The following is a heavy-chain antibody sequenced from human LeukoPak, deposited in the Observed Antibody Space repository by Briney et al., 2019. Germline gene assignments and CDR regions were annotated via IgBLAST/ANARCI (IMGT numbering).Heavy chain of an antibody. D-gene: IGHD2-15*01. Sequence: PGGSLRLSCAASGFTVSNNYMTWVRQAPGKALEWVSVIYSRGGTFYADSVKGRFTISRDNSKNTLYLLMNSLREDDTAVYYCAGPLLGYCSGGSCPGVAFDIWGQGTMVTVSS. J-gene: IGHJ3*02. V-gene: IGHV3-53*01. CDR3: AGPLLGYCSGGSCPGVAFDI. CDR1: GFTVSNNY. CDR2: IYSRGGT.